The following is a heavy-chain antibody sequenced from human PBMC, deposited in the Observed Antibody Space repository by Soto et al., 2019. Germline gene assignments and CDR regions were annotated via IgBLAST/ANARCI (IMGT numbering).Heavy chain of an antibody. CDR1: GYSFTSYW. V-gene: IGHV5-51*01. CDR3: ARRDSSSWYYFDY. CDR2: TYPGDSDT. Sequence: GESLKISCKGSGYSFTSYWIGWVRQMPGKGLEWMGITYPGDSDTRYSPSFQGQVTIPADKSISTAYLQWSSLKASDTAMYYCARRDSSSWYYFDYWGQGTLVTVSS. J-gene: IGHJ4*02. D-gene: IGHD6-13*01.